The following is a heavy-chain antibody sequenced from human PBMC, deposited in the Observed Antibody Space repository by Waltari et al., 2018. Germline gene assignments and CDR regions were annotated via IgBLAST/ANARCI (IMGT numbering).Heavy chain of an antibody. CDR2: IYYSWGT. Sequence: QVQLQESGPGLVKPSQTLSLTCTVSGGSISSGGYYWSWIRQHPGKGLEWIGYIYYSWGTYYNPSLKSRVTISVDTSKNQFSLKLSSVTAAYTAVYYCARYNSLYNWFDPWGQGTLVTVSS. CDR3: ARYNSLYNWFDP. D-gene: IGHD1-1*01. CDR1: GGSISSGGYY. J-gene: IGHJ5*02. V-gene: IGHV4-31*03.